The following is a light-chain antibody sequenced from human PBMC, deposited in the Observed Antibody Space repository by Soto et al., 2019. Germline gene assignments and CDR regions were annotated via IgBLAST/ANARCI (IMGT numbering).Light chain of an antibody. V-gene: IGKV3-20*01. Sequence: EILMTQSPATLSVSPGERVTFSCRASQSVSYYLAWYQQKPGQAPRLLIYDASTRATGVPDRFSGSGSGTDFTLTISRLEPEDFAVYYCQQYGSSPLTFGGGTKVDNK. J-gene: IGKJ4*01. CDR3: QQYGSSPLT. CDR1: QSVSYY. CDR2: DAS.